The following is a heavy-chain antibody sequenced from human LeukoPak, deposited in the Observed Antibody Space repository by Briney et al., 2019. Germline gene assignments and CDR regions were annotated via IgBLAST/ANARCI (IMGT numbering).Heavy chain of an antibody. CDR1: GYTFTSYG. D-gene: IGHD2/OR15-2a*01. J-gene: IGHJ6*03. CDR3: ATVLNYYYYYMDV. CDR2: VDPEDGET. Sequence: GASVKVSCKASGYTFTSYGISWVRQAPGKGLEWMGRVDPEDGETIYAEKFQGRVTITADTSTDTAYMELSSLRSEDTAVYYCATVLNYYYYYMDVWGKGTTVTVSS. V-gene: IGHV1-69-2*01.